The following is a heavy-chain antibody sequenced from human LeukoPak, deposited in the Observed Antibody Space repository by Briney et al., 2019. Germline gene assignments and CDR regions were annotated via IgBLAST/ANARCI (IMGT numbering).Heavy chain of an antibody. V-gene: IGHV4-61*02. CDR1: GGSISSSSYY. Sequence: SETLSLTCTVSGGSISSSSYYWSWIRQPAGKGLEWIGRIYTSGSTNYIPSPKSRVTMSVDTSKNQFSLKLSSVTAADTAVYYCARGLNDFWTGENYWGQGTLVTVSS. CDR3: ARGLNDFWTGENY. D-gene: IGHD3-3*01. J-gene: IGHJ4*02. CDR2: IYTSGST.